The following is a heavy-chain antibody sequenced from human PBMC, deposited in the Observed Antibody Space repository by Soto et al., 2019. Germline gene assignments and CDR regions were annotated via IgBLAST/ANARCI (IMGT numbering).Heavy chain of an antibody. CDR2: IYYSGST. CDR3: ARGRCQCHLDY. Sequence: QVQLQESGPGLVKPSETLSLTCTVSGGSINSHYWTWIRQPPGKGLEWIGYIYYSGSTNYNPSLKSLATVSIDTSKNQFSLKLSSVAAADTSVYYCARGRCQCHLDYWGLGTLVTVSS. D-gene: IGHD4-17*01. CDR1: GGSINSHY. V-gene: IGHV4-59*11. J-gene: IGHJ4*02.